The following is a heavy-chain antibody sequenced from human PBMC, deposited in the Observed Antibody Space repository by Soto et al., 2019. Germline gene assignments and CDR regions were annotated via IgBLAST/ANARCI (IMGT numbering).Heavy chain of an antibody. CDR2: TYYSGST. CDR1: GGSISSGGYY. D-gene: IGHD3-10*01. J-gene: IGHJ6*02. V-gene: IGHV4-31*03. Sequence: SETLSLTCTVSGGSISSGGYYWSWIRQHPGKGLEWIGYTYYSGSTYYNPSLKSRVTISVDTSKNQFSLKLSSVTAADTAVYYCARSMVRGVITPPYYYYGMDVWGQGTTVTVSS. CDR3: ARSMVRGVITPPYYYYGMDV.